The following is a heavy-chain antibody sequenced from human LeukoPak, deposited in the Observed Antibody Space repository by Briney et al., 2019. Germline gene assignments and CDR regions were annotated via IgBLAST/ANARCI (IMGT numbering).Heavy chain of an antibody. D-gene: IGHD3-22*01. V-gene: IGHV4-34*01. J-gene: IGHJ4*02. CDR3: ARSLSYYDKRGYYFDY. CDR1: GGSFSGYY. CDR2: INHSGST. Sequence: SETLSLTCAVYGGSFSGYYWSWIRQPPGKGLEWIGEINHSGSTNYSPSLKSRVTISVDTSKNQFSLKLSSVTAADTAVYSCARSLSYYDKRGYYFDYLGQGTLVTVPS.